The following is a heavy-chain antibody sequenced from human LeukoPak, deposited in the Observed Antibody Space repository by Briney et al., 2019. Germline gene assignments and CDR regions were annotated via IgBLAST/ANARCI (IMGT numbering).Heavy chain of an antibody. J-gene: IGHJ4*02. Sequence: SETLSLTGSVSGGSISGYYWSWIRQPPGKALEWIGYMYDSGSPRYNPSLKSRVTISLDTSKKQFSLKLSSVTAADTAVYYCARARSGWEGGCFDHWGQGNLVTVSP. V-gene: IGHV4-59*01. D-gene: IGHD6-19*01. CDR1: GGSISGYY. CDR3: ARARSGWEGGCFDH. CDR2: MYDSGSP.